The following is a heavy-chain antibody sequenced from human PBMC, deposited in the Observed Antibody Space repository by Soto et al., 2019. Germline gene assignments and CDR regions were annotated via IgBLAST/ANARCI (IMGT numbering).Heavy chain of an antibody. CDR3: ERLGGYSYGTFFDY. CDR2: IYHSGST. CDR1: GGSISSSNW. D-gene: IGHD5-18*01. J-gene: IGHJ4*02. Sequence: QVQLQESGPGLVKPSGTLSLTCAVSGGSISSSNWWSWVRQPPGKGLEWIGEIYHSGSTNYNPSLNSRVTISVDKSKNQFSLKLRSVTAADTAVYYCERLGGYSYGTFFDYWGQGTLVTVSS. V-gene: IGHV4-4*02.